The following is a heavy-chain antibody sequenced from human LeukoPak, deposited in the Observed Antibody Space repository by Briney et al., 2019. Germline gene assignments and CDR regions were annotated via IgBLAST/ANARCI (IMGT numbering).Heavy chain of an antibody. Sequence: GASVRVSCRASGHTFTSYYMNWVRQAPGQWLELMGIINPSGGSTSYAQKFQGRVTMTRDTSTSTVYMELSSLRSEDTAVYYCARASSGSYGPRDYWGQGTLVTVSS. J-gene: IGHJ4*02. CDR1: GHTFTSYY. CDR2: INPSGGST. CDR3: ARASSGSYGPRDY. D-gene: IGHD1-26*01. V-gene: IGHV1-46*01.